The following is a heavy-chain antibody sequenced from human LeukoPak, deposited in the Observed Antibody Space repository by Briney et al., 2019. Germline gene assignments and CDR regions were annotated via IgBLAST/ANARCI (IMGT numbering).Heavy chain of an antibody. Sequence: PGGSLRLSCAASGFTFSSYAMHWVRQAPGKGLEWVAVISYDGSNKYYADSVKGRFTISRDNSKNTLYLQMNSLRAEDTAVYYCAREFSYWGQGTLVTVSS. V-gene: IGHV3-30-3*01. CDR2: ISYDGSNK. CDR1: GFTFSSYA. CDR3: AREFSY. J-gene: IGHJ4*02.